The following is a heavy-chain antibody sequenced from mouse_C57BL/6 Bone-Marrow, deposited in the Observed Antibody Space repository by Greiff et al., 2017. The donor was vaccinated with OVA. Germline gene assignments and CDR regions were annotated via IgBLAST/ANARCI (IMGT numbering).Heavy chain of an antibody. J-gene: IGHJ2*01. CDR3: AMGTAQAFDYFDY. V-gene: IGHV1-74*01. CDR2: IHPSDSDT. Sequence: QVQLQQPGAELVKPGASVKVSCKASGYTFTSYWMHWVKQRPGQGLEWIGRIHPSDSDTNYNQKFKGKATLTVDKSSSTAYMQLSNLTSKDSAVYYCAMGTAQAFDYFDYWGQGTTLTVSS. D-gene: IGHD3-2*02. CDR1: GYTFTSYW.